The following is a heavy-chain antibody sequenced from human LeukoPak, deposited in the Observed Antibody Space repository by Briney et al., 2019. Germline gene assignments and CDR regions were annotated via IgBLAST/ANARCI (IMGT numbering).Heavy chain of an antibody. V-gene: IGHV4-59*01. CDR2: IYYSGST. D-gene: IGHD4-23*01. CDR1: GGSITSYY. J-gene: IGHJ4*02. Sequence: SETLSLTCTVSGGSITSYYWSWIRQPPGKGLEWIGYIYYSGSTNYNPSLKSRVTISVDTSKNPFSLNLSSVPAADTAIYYCARVTGYGGNADYWGQGTLVTVSS. CDR3: ARVTGYGGNADY.